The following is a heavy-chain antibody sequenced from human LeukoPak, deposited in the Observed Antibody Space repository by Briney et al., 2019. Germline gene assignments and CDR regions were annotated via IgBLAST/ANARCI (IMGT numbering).Heavy chain of an antibody. D-gene: IGHD4-11*01. CDR2: INPNSGGT. Sequence: GASVKVSCKASGYTFTGYYMHWVRQAPGQGLEWMGWINPNSGGTNYAQKFRGRVTMTRDTSISTAYMELSRLRSDDTAVYYCAREELTTVTSDEYFQHWGQGTLVTVSS. CDR1: GYTFTGYY. J-gene: IGHJ1*01. CDR3: AREELTTVTSDEYFQH. V-gene: IGHV1-2*02.